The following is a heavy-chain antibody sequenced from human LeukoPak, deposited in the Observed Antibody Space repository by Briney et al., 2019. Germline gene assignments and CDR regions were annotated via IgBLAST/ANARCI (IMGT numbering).Heavy chain of an antibody. CDR1: GSSISGGYY. V-gene: IGHV4-38-2*02. Sequence: SETLSRTCSVSGSSISGGYYWGWIGQPPGKGLEWIGTIYHSGSTYYSPSLKSRVTMSIDTSKNHFSLNLNSETAADTAIYYCAKVFVVVIPAAYNWFDPWGQGILVTVSS. CDR3: AKVFVVVIPAAYNWFDP. CDR2: IYHSGST. J-gene: IGHJ5*02. D-gene: IGHD2-2*01.